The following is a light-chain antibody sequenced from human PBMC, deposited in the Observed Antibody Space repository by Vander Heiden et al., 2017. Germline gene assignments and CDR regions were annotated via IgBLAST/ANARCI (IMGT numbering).Light chain of an antibody. CDR3: CSYAGSTVV. V-gene: IGLV2-23*01. J-gene: IGLJ2*01. CDR2: EGT. CDR1: SSDVDIYNL. Sequence: QSALTQPASVSGSPGQSITISCTETSSDVDIYNLVSWYQHHLGKVPKLLIYEGTQRPSGVSARFSGSRSGNTASLTVSGLQAEDEADYYCCSYAGSTVVFGGGTKLTVL.